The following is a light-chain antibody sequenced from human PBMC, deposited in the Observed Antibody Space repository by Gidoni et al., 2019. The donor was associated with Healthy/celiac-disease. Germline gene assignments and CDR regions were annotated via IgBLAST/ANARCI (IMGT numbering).Light chain of an antibody. Sequence: QSVLTQPPSASGTPGQRVTISCSGSSSNIGSNTVNWYQQPPGTAPKLLIYSNNQRPSGVPDRFSGSKSGTSASLAISGLQSEDEADYYCAAWDDSLNDPVFGGGTKLTVL. J-gene: IGLJ2*01. V-gene: IGLV1-44*01. CDR1: SSNIGSNT. CDR2: SNN. CDR3: AAWDDSLNDPV.